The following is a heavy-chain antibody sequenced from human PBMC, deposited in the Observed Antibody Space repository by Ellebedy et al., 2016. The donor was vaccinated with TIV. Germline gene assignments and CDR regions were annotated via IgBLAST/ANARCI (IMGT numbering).Heavy chain of an antibody. V-gene: IGHV1-8*01. D-gene: IGHD3-10*01. CDR1: GYTFTNYD. J-gene: IGHJ4*02. Sequence: AASVKVSCKASGYTFTNYDINWVRQATGQGLEWMGWMNPNSGNTGYAQTFQGRVTMTRNTSMNTAYMELSSLSSEDTAVYYCARSITMVRKALVGFWGQGTRVTVSS. CDR3: ARSITMVRKALVGF. CDR2: MNPNSGNT.